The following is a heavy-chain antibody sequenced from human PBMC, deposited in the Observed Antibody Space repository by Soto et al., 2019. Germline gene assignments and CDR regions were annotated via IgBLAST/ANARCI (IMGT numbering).Heavy chain of an antibody. J-gene: IGHJ4*02. CDR2: ISSSSTYI. V-gene: IGHV3-21*01. CDR1: GFTFSSHS. Sequence: EVQLVESGGRLVKPVGSLRLSCAGSGFTFSSHSMSWVRQAPGKGLEWVSSISSSSTYISYADSVKGRFTISRDNAKNRLFLQMYSLRAEDTAMYCCARGAVAAAGIPTYYFDYWGQGTLVTVSS. CDR3: ARGAVAAAGIPTYYFDY. D-gene: IGHD6-13*01.